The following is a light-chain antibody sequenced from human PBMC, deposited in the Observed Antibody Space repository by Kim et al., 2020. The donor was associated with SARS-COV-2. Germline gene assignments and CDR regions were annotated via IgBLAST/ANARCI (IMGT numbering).Light chain of an antibody. Sequence: ASVGSRVPFTCRPSQSSISYLNWYQQKPGKAPRLLIYDVSTLKSEVPSRFGGSRSGTEFTLTISSLQPEDFATYYCQQSYNTPWTFGQGTKVDIK. J-gene: IGKJ1*01. CDR1: QSSISY. V-gene: IGKV1-39*01. CDR3: QQSYNTPWT. CDR2: DVS.